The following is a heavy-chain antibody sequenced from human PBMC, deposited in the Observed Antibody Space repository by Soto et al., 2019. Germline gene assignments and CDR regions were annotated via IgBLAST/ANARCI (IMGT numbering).Heavy chain of an antibody. CDR1: GFTFSTND. J-gene: IGHJ5*02. CDR2: MNANVDAT. V-gene: IGHV1-8*01. D-gene: IGHD3-10*01. CDR3: AREVVDGSSLWLDP. Sequence: QVQLVQSGAEVKKPGASVKVSCKASGFTFSTNDINWVRQAPGQGLQWMGWMNANVDATDSPQEFKGRVTMTWNASISTAYMELSNLKSYDTAVYYCAREVVDGSSLWLDPWGQGTLVTVSS.